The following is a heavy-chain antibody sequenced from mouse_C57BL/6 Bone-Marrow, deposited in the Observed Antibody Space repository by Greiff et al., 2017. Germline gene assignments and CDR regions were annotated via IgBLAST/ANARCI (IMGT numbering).Heavy chain of an antibody. CDR1: GYTLTSYW. Sequence: QVQLKQPGAELVKPGASVKLSCKASGYTLTSYWMHWVKQRPGQGLEWIGMIHPNSGSTNYNEKFKSKATLTVDKSSSTAYMQLSSLTSEDSAVYYCAREDYGSSYGDAMDYWGQGTSVTVSS. V-gene: IGHV1-64*01. CDR2: IHPNSGST. D-gene: IGHD1-1*01. J-gene: IGHJ4*01. CDR3: AREDYGSSYGDAMDY.